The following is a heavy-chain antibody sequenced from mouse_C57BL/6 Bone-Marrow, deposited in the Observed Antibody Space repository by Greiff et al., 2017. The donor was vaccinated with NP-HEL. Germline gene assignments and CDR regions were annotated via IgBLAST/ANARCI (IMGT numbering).Heavy chain of an antibody. CDR1: GYTFTSYT. V-gene: IGHV1-4*01. CDR3: ARRGWDWYFDY. Sequence: VQVVESGAELARPGASVKMSCKASGYTFTSYTMHWVKQRPGQGLEWIGYINPSSGYTKYNQKFKDKATLTADKSSSTAYMQLSSLTSEDSAVYYCARRGWDWYFDYWGQGTTLTVSS. CDR2: INPSSGYT. J-gene: IGHJ2*01. D-gene: IGHD4-1*01.